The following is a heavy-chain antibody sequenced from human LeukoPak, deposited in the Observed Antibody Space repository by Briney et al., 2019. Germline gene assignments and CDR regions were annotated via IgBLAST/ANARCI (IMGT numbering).Heavy chain of an antibody. CDR3: EREDSSSWYGFDY. Sequence: GGSLRLSCAASGFTFSNYGMHGVRQAPGKGREWVAVISYDGSDKYYADSVKGRFTVSRDNSKNTLYLQMNSLRAEGTDVSYCEREDSSSWYGFDYWGQGTLVTVSS. CDR1: GFTFSNYG. V-gene: IGHV3-30*03. D-gene: IGHD6-13*01. CDR2: ISYDGSDK. J-gene: IGHJ4*02.